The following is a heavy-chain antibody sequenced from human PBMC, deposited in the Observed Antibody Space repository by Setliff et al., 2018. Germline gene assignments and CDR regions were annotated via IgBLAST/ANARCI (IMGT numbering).Heavy chain of an antibody. CDR1: GFTFSSYW. Sequence: GGSLRLSCAASGFTFSSYWMSWVRQAPGKGLEWVANIKQDGSEIYYADSVKGRFTISRDNSKNTLYLQMNSLRAEDTAVYYCARDLGARYCSGGSCSHYYYYYYMDVWGKGTTVTVSS. D-gene: IGHD2-15*01. V-gene: IGHV3-7*03. CDR3: ARDLGARYCSGGSCSHYYYYYYMDV. CDR2: IKQDGSEI. J-gene: IGHJ6*03.